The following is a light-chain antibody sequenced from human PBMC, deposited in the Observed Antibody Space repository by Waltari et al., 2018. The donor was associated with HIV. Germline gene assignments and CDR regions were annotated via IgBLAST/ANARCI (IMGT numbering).Light chain of an antibody. CDR1: SSNIACNI. V-gene: IGLV1-44*01. Sequence: QSVLTQPPSASGTPGQRVTISCSGSSSNIACNIVNWYQQPPGTDPKLLIYSNNPRTSGVPDRFSGAKSGASASLPISGLQSEDEADYYCAAWYYRLNGWVFRGGTKLTVL. CDR2: SNN. J-gene: IGLJ3*02. CDR3: AAWYYRLNGWV.